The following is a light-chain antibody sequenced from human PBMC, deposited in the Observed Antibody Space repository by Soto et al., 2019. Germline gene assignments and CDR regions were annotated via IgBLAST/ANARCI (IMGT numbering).Light chain of an antibody. CDR2: KAS. V-gene: IGKV1-5*03. Sequence: DIQMTQSPSTLSASVGDRVTITCRASQSVSDWLAWYQRKPGKXPXXLIYKASNLESGVPSRLSGVGSGKEFPLTISSLQPDYFATYYCQQYNSYSTFGGGTKVDI. CDR1: QSVSDW. J-gene: IGKJ4*01. CDR3: QQYNSYST.